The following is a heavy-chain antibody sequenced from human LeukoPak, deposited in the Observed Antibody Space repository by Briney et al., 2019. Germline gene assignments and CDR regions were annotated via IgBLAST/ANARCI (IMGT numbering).Heavy chain of an antibody. J-gene: IGHJ3*02. CDR3: ARDDSSGWYRDXFDI. CDR1: GGSISSYY. D-gene: IGHD6-19*01. V-gene: IGHV4-59*12. CDR2: IYYSGST. Sequence: SETLSLTCTVSGGSISSYYWSWIRQPPGKGLEWIGYIYYSGSTNYNPSLKSRVTISVDTSKNQFSLKLSSVTAADTAVYYCARDDSSGWYRDXFDIWGQGTMVTVSS.